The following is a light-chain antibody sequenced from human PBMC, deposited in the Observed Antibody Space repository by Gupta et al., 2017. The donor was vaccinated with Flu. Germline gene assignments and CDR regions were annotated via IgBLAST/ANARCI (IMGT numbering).Light chain of an antibody. CDR1: HSIDTW. CDR2: KAS. Sequence: PSTLSASVGDRVTITCRASHSIDTWLAWSQQKPGKAPQLLIYKASRLESGVPSRFSGSGSGTDFTLTINSLQPDDFATYYCQQYNSYPWTFGQGTKVEIK. V-gene: IGKV1-5*03. CDR3: QQYNSYPWT. J-gene: IGKJ1*01.